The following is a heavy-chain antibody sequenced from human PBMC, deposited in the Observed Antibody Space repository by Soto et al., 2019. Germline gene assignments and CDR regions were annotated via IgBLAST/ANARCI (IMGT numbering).Heavy chain of an antibody. J-gene: IGHJ4*02. D-gene: IGHD2-21*02. Sequence: LSLTCGVSGYSISSGYYWGWIRQPPGKGLEGIASIFHSGSTYYNPSLKSRVTISVDTSKNQFSLKLSSVTAADTAVYYCARGLQYGGNSAYWGQGTQVTVSS. CDR1: GYSISSGYY. CDR3: ARGLQYGGNSAY. CDR2: IFHSGST. V-gene: IGHV4-38-2*01.